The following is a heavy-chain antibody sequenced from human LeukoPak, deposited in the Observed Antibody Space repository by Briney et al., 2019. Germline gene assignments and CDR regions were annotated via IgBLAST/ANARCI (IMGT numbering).Heavy chain of an antibody. CDR1: GFTFDDYA. V-gene: IGHV3-43*02. J-gene: IGHJ4*02. Sequence: GGSLRLSCAASGFTFDDYAMHWVRQAPGKGLEWVSLISGDGGSTYYADSVKGRFTISIDNSKNSLYLQMNSLRTEDTALYYCAKENYDSSGYYWLYFDYWGQGTLVTVSP. CDR3: AKENYDSSGYYWLYFDY. D-gene: IGHD3-22*01. CDR2: ISGDGGST.